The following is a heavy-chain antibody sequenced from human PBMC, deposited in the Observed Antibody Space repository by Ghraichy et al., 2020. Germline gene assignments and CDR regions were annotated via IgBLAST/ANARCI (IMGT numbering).Heavy chain of an antibody. D-gene: IGHD6-19*01. Sequence: GGSLRLSCAASGFTFSNFGMHWVRQAPGKGLEWVALVSYDGNKKYYGDSVKGRFTISRDNSKNAMYLQMNSLRGDDTAVYNCAKDSSGWYASLNYFYYGMDVWGQGTSVTVSS. J-gene: IGHJ6*02. CDR2: VSYDGNKK. CDR3: AKDSSGWYASLNYFYYGMDV. CDR1: GFTFSNFG. V-gene: IGHV3-30*18.